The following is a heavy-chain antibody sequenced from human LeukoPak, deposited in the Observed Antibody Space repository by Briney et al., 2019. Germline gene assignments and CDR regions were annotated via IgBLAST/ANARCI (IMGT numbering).Heavy chain of an antibody. CDR1: GDSVSSKSAT. V-gene: IGHV6-1*01. CDR3: ARDLRVAGGWQFDY. CDR2: TYYRSKWYN. Sequence: SQTLSLTCAISGDSVSSKSATWNWIRQSPSRGLEWLGKTYYRSKWYNDSALSVKGRVTISPDTSKNQFSLQMISVTPEDTAVYYCARDLRVAGGWQFDYWGQGTLVTVSS. J-gene: IGHJ4*02. D-gene: IGHD6-19*01.